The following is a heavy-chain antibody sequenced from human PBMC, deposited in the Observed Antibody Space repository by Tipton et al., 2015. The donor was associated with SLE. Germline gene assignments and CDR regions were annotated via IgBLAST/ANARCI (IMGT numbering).Heavy chain of an antibody. CDR3: STVRYDYGMDV. CDR2: IYYSGST. Sequence: TLSLTCTVSGGSMSSHYWSWIRQTPGKGLEWIGYIYYSGSTYYNPSLKSRVTISVDTSKNQFSLKLSSVTAADTAVYYCSTVRYDYGMDVWGQGTTVTVSS. V-gene: IGHV4-59*08. CDR1: GGSMSSHY. D-gene: IGHD1-1*01. J-gene: IGHJ6*02.